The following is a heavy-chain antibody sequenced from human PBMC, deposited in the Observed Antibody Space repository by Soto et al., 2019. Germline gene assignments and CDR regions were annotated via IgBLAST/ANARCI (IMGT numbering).Heavy chain of an antibody. CDR1: GGSISSYY. Sequence: PSETLSLTCTVSGGSISSYYWSWIRQPPGTGLEWIGYIYYSGSTNYNPSLKSRVTISVDTSKNQFSLKLSSVTAADTAVYYCARAGFLEWSRFDYWGQGTLVTVSS. CDR3: ARAGFLEWSRFDY. D-gene: IGHD3-3*01. CDR2: IYYSGST. J-gene: IGHJ4*02. V-gene: IGHV4-59*01.